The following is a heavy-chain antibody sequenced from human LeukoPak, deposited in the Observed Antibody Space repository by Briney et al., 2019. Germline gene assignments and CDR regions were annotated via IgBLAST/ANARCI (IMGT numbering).Heavy chain of an antibody. Sequence: ASVKVSCKASGGTFSSYAISWVRQAPGQGLEWMGGIIPIFGTANYAQKFQGRVTITADESTGTAYMELSSLRSEDTAVYYCARQGRDYVWGSYRYTEEGWGQGTLVTVSS. V-gene: IGHV1-69*13. J-gene: IGHJ4*02. D-gene: IGHD3-16*02. CDR1: GGTFSSYA. CDR3: ARQGRDYVWGSYRYTEEG. CDR2: IIPIFGTA.